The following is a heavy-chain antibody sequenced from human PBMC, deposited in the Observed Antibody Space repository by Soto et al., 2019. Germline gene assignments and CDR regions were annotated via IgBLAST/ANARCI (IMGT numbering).Heavy chain of an antibody. CDR2: ISGSGDST. D-gene: IGHD6-19*01. J-gene: IGHJ4*02. CDR3: TRRSSGCYFDY. V-gene: IGHV3-23*01. Sequence: GVSLRLPCAASGFTFSIYAVNWVRQAPGKGLEWVTGISGSGDSTYYADSVKGRFTITRDNSKNTLYLPMNSLRAEATAVYYYTRRSSGCYFDYWGQGTLLDDSS. CDR1: GFTFSIYA.